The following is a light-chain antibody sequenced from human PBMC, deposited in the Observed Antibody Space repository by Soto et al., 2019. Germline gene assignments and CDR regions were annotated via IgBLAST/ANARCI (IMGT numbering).Light chain of an antibody. V-gene: IGKV1-5*03. Sequence: IQMTQSPSTRSASVGDRVTITCRASQSISSWLAWYQQKPVKAPKLMIYKASSLESGVPSRFSGSKSGTAFTLTIISLQPDDFATYYCQQYNSFSGYTFGQGTKLEIK. CDR2: KAS. CDR3: QQYNSFSGYT. J-gene: IGKJ2*01. CDR1: QSISSW.